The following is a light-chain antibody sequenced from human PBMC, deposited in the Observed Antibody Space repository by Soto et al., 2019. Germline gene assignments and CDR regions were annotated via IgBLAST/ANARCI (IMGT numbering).Light chain of an antibody. CDR1: QSVLYSSNNKNY. CDR2: WAS. CDR3: QQYYSTPT. J-gene: IGKJ1*01. Sequence: IGMTPSPDSLAVSLGDRATINCNSSQSVLYSSNNKNYLAWYQQKPGQPPKLLIYWASTREAGVPDRFSGSGSGTYFTLTISRLHAEDAAVYYCQQYYSTPTFGPGTKVDIK. V-gene: IGKV4-1*01.